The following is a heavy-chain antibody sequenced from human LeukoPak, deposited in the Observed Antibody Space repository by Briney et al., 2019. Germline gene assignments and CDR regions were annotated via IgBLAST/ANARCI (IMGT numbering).Heavy chain of an antibody. CDR2: IHYSGSA. V-gene: IGHV4-59*01. J-gene: IGHJ4*02. Sequence: SETLSLTCIVPGGSISSYYWSWIRQFPGKGLEWIGYIHYSGSANYNPSLKSRVSISVDTSKKQFSLKLNSVTAADTAVYYCATVDSYGSRLDYWGQGTLVTVSS. D-gene: IGHD5-18*01. CDR1: GGSISSYY. CDR3: ATVDSYGSRLDY.